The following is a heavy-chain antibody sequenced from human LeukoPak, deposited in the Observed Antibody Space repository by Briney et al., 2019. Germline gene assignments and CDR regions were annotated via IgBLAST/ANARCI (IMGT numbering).Heavy chain of an antibody. Sequence: SSETLSLTCTVSGGSVGSGSYYWSWIRQPPGKGLEWVGYVYYSGSTNYNPSLKSRVTISIDTSENQFSLKLSSVTAADTAVYYCARAAAVGTHRVDYWGQGTLVTVSS. CDR3: ARAAAVGTHRVDY. CDR1: GGSVGSGSYY. V-gene: IGHV4-61*01. CDR2: VYYSGST. D-gene: IGHD6-13*01. J-gene: IGHJ4*02.